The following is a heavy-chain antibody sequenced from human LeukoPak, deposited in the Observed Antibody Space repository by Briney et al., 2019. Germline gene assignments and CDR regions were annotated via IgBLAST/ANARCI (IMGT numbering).Heavy chain of an antibody. CDR1: GFTFSSYG. CDR2: IRYDGSNK. Sequence: GGSLRLSCAASGFTFSSYGMHWVRQAPGKGLEWVAVIRYDGSNKYYADSVKGRFTISRDNSKNTLYLQMNSLRAEDTAVYYCARVRLVRGVQIQYYYYYMDVWGKGTTVTVSS. V-gene: IGHV3-33*01. J-gene: IGHJ6*03. D-gene: IGHD3-10*01. CDR3: ARVRLVRGVQIQYYYYYMDV.